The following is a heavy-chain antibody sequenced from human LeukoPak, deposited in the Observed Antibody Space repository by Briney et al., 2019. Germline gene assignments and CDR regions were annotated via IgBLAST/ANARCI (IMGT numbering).Heavy chain of an antibody. V-gene: IGHV3-53*01. CDR1: GFTVSNYY. Sequence: GGSLRLSCAASGFTVSNYYMSWVRQAPGKGLEWVSVMYSGSRTDYAESVKGRFTISRHNSKNTLYLHMNSLRAEDTAVYYCARDRAAADPWGQGTLVTVSS. J-gene: IGHJ5*02. CDR2: MYSGSRT. D-gene: IGHD6-13*01. CDR3: ARDRAAADP.